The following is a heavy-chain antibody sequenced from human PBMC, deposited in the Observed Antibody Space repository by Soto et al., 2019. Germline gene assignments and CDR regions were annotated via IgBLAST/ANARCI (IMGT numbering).Heavy chain of an antibody. V-gene: IGHV2-5*02. CDR3: AHRRGGYNWDDAHFDY. J-gene: IGHJ4*02. CDR1: GFSLSTTGVG. D-gene: IGHD1-20*01. CDR2: AYWDDDN. Sequence: QITLKESGPTLVKPTQTLTLTCSFSGFSLSTTGVGVGWIRQPLGKALEWLGFAYWDDDNRYSPSLKSRLTITKDTSGNQVVLTMTNMDPVDTATYFCAHRRGGYNWDDAHFDYWGQGTLVTVSS.